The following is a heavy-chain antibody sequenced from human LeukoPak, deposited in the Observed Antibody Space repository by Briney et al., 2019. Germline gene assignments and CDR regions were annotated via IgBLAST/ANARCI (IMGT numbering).Heavy chain of an antibody. CDR1: GGSFSGYY. V-gene: IGHV4-34*01. CDR2: INHSGST. J-gene: IGHJ5*02. D-gene: IGHD2-2*01. CDR3: ARGLSVVVPAAIVWFDP. Sequence: SETLSLTCAVYGGSFSGYYWSWIRQPPGKGLEWLGEINHSGSTNYNPSLKSRVTISVDTSKNQFSLKLSSVTAADTAVYYCARGLSVVVPAAIVWFDPWGQGTLVTVSS.